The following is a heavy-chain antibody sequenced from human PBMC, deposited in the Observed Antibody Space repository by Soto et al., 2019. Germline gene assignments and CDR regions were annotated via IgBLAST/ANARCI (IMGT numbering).Heavy chain of an antibody. CDR1: GGSISSSSYY. Sequence: PSETLSLTCTVSGGSISSSSYYWGWIRQPPGKGLEWIGSIYYSGSTYYNPSLKSRVTISVDTSKNQFSLKLSSVTAADTAVYYCARHMGSYSSSSQGFGFDPWGQGTLVTVSS. CDR2: IYYSGST. V-gene: IGHV4-39*01. D-gene: IGHD6-6*01. J-gene: IGHJ5*02. CDR3: ARHMGSYSSSSQGFGFDP.